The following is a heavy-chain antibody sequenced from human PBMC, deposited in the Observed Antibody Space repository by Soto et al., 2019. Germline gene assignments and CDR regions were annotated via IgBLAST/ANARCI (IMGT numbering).Heavy chain of an antibody. CDR3: ARGINGYCSGGSCQGLMDV. CDR2: IYHSGST. J-gene: IGHJ6*02. CDR1: GGSIISGGYS. D-gene: IGHD2-15*01. Sequence: SETLSLTCAVSGGSIISGGYSLIWIRQPPWNGLELIGYIYHSGSTYYNPSLKSRVTISVDRSKNQFSLKLSSVTAADTAVYYCARGINGYCSGGSCQGLMDVWGQGTTVTVSS. V-gene: IGHV4-30-2*01.